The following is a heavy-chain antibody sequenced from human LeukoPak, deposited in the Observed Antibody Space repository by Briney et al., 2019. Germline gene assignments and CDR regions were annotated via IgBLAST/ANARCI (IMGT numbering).Heavy chain of an antibody. CDR1: GGSIRGGDYY. D-gene: IGHD2-2*01. Sequence: SETLSLTCTVSGGSIRGGDYYWSWIRQPPGKGLVWIGYIYYSGSTYNNPSLKSRVTISVDTSNNQFSLMLTSVTAADTAVYYCARDCGGTSCYGRYYYGMDVWGQGTTVTVSS. CDR2: IYYSGST. V-gene: IGHV4-30-4*01. J-gene: IGHJ6*02. CDR3: ARDCGGTSCYGRYYYGMDV.